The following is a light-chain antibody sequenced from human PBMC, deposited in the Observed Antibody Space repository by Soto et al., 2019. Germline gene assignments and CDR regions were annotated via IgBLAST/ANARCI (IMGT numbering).Light chain of an antibody. CDR2: GAS. J-gene: IGKJ4*01. CDR1: QSVSSNY. Sequence: EIVLTQSPGTLSLSPGERATLSCRASQSVSSNYLAWYQQKPGQAPRLLIYGASSRATGIPDRFSGSGSGTDFTLTISRLEPEDFAVYYCQHYNNWPLTFGGGTKVEIK. CDR3: QHYNNWPLT. V-gene: IGKV3-20*01.